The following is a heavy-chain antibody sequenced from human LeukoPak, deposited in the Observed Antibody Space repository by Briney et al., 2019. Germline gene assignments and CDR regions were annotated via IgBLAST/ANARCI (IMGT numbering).Heavy chain of an antibody. J-gene: IGHJ3*02. CDR2: INHSGST. CDR1: SHSSTGYY. Sequence: SQTLSLTCPVYSHSSTGYYSSWIRHPPEHAPEWIGEINHSGSTNYNPSLKRRVTISVDTSKNQYSLKLSSVTAADTAVYYCAAGYSYSLAFDIWGQGTMVTVSS. V-gene: IGHV4-34*01. CDR3: AAGYSYSLAFDI. D-gene: IGHD5-18*01.